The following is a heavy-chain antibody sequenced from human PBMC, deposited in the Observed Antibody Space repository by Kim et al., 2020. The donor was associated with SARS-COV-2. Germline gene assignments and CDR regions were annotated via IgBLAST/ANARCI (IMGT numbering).Heavy chain of an antibody. CDR2: ISWNSCSI. CDR3: AKAQLWFGELLNAFDI. CDR1: GFTFEDYA. Sequence: GGSLRLSCAASGFTFEDYAMHWVRQAPGKGLEWVSGISWNSCSIGYADSVKGRFTISRDNAKNSLYLQKNSLRDEDTTLYYCAKAQLWFGELLNAFDIWGQGTMVTVSS. D-gene: IGHD3-10*01. V-gene: IGHV3-9*01. J-gene: IGHJ3*02.